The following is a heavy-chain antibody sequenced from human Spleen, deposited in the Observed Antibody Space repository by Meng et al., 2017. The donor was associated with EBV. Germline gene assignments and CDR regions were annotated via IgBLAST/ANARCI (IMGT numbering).Heavy chain of an antibody. Sequence: QGQLKWSGQGLVQPSARLSLTCTVSGGSVSAGNLHGSWIREPPGKELEWIGYIYYPGSAISSPSLKSRVTILVDTSKNQFSLKLRSVTAADTAVYYCARFSEWLPTYWGQGTLVTVSS. D-gene: IGHD3-3*01. J-gene: IGHJ4*02. V-gene: IGHV4-61*01. CDR3: ARFSEWLPTY. CDR2: IYYPGSA. CDR1: GGSVSAGNLH.